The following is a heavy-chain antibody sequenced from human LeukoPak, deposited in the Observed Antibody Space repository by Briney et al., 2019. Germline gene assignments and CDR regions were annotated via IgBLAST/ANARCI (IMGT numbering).Heavy chain of an antibody. CDR3: AKVSFYGHDAFDI. Sequence: GGSLRLSCAASGFTFSSYAMSWVRQAPGKGLEWVSAISGSGGSTYYADSVKGRFTISRDNSKNTLYLQMNSLRAEDTAVYYCAKVSFYGHDAFDIWGQETMVTVSS. D-gene: IGHD2/OR15-2a*01. CDR2: ISGSGGST. J-gene: IGHJ3*02. CDR1: GFTFSSYA. V-gene: IGHV3-23*01.